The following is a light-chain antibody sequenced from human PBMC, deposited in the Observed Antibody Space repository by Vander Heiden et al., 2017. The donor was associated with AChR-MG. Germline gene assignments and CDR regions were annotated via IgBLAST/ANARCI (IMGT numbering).Light chain of an antibody. CDR3: QQSYSVPLT. Sequence: DLQMTQSPSALSASIGDRVTITCRASQSISTYLNWYQQKPGNAPQLLIYAASTLQSGVPSRFSGSRSGTYFTLTISSLQSEDFATYYCQQSYSVPLTFGGGTKVEIK. CDR1: QSISTY. V-gene: IGKV1-39*01. CDR2: AAS. J-gene: IGKJ4*01.